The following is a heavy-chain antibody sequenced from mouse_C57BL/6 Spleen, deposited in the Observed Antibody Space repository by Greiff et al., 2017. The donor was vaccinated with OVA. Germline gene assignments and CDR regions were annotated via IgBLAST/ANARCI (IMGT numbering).Heavy chain of an antibody. CDR3: ARIYSNYFYY. J-gene: IGHJ2*01. CDR2: LWWGDDQ. CDR1: GFSLSTFGMG. Sequence: QVTLKVSGPGILQPSQTLSLTCSFSGFSLSTFGMGVGWIRPPSGKGLEWLAHLWWGDDQYYNPALKSRLSIFKDTSKKQVFLKIANVYTADTATYYCARIYSNYFYYWGQGTTLTVSS. V-gene: IGHV8-8*01. D-gene: IGHD2-5*01.